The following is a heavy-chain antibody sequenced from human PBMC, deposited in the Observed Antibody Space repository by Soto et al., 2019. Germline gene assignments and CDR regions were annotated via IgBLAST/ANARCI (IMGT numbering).Heavy chain of an antibody. J-gene: IGHJ4*02. D-gene: IGHD3-22*01. CDR1: GGTFSSYA. CDR3: ARSSPYSNYYDSSGYRYYFDY. CDR2: IIPIFGTA. Sequence: GASVKVSCKASGGTFSSYAISWVRQAPGQGLEWMGGIIPIFGTANYAQKFQGRVTITADESTSTAYMELSSLRSEDTAVYYCARSSPYSNYYDSSGYRYYFDYWGQGTLVTVSS. V-gene: IGHV1-69*13.